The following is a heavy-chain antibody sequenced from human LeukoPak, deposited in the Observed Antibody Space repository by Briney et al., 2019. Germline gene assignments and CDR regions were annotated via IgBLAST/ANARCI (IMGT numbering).Heavy chain of an antibody. V-gene: IGHV4-59*01. Sequence: SETLSLTCTVSGGSISPYYWSWIRLPPGKGLEWIGYIYYSGSTNYNPSLTSRVTMSVDTSKNQFSLRLSSVTAADTAVYYCARHDSTGYYHWGQGTLVTVSS. CDR1: GGSISPYY. J-gene: IGHJ5*02. CDR3: ARHDSTGYYH. CDR2: IYYSGST. D-gene: IGHD3-22*01.